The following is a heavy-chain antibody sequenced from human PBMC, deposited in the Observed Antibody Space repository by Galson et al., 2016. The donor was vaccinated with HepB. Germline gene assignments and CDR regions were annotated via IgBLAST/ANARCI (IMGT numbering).Heavy chain of an antibody. CDR1: GFSFSDYA. Sequence: SLRLSCAASGFSFSDYAVHWVRQAPGKGLEWVSAISGSGGSTYYVDSVKGRFTISRDNSKNTLYLQMNSLRAEDTAVYYCAKGGSFGFYSWFDPWGQGTLVTVSS. CDR3: AKGGSFGFYSWFDP. CDR2: ISGSGGST. J-gene: IGHJ5*02. D-gene: IGHD3-16*01. V-gene: IGHV3-23*01.